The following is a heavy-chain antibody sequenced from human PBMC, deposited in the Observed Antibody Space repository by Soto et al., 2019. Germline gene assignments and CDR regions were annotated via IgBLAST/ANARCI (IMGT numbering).Heavy chain of an antibody. V-gene: IGHV1-69*06. CDR2: IIPIFGTA. J-gene: IGHJ6*02. CDR1: GGTFSSYA. Sequence: QVQLVQSGAEVKKPGSSVKVSCKASGGTFSSYAISWVRQAPGQGLEWMGGIIPIFGTANYAQKFQGRVTITAVKSTSTAYMELSSLRSEDTAVYYCARVGENYYDSSGETYYYYGMDVWGQGTTVTVSS. D-gene: IGHD3-22*01. CDR3: ARVGENYYDSSGETYYYYGMDV.